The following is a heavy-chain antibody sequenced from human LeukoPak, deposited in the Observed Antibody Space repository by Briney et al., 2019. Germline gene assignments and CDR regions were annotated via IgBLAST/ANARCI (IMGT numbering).Heavy chain of an antibody. J-gene: IGHJ6*04. CDR2: ISYDGTNK. CDR3: ARALGYCSGGSCPAYYDYGLDV. Sequence: GGSLRLSCAASGFTFSSYAMYWVRQAPGKGLEWVTVISYDGTNKYYADSVKGRFTISRDNSKNTLYLQMNSLRAEDTAVYYCARALGYCSGGSCPAYYDYGLDVWGKGTTVTVSS. CDR1: GFTFSSYA. D-gene: IGHD2-15*01. V-gene: IGHV3-30*04.